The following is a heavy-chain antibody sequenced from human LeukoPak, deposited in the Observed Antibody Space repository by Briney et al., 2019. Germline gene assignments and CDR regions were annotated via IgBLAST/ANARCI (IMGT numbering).Heavy chain of an antibody. CDR2: ISYDGSNK. Sequence: PGGSLRLSCAASGFTVSSNYMTWVRQAPGKGLEWVAVISYDGSNKYYADSVKGRFTISRDNSKNTLYLQMNSLRAEDTAVYYCAKDLEPAATYYYYGMDVWGQGTTVTVSS. CDR1: GFTVSSNY. CDR3: AKDLEPAATYYYYGMDV. D-gene: IGHD2-2*01. V-gene: IGHV3-30*18. J-gene: IGHJ6*02.